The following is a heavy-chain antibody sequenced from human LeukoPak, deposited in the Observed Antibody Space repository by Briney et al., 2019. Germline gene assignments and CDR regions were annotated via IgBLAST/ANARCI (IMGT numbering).Heavy chain of an antibody. CDR1: GFTFSTYS. CDR2: INSYSTNI. CDR3: ARVGAAARGDY. D-gene: IGHD6-13*01. J-gene: IGHJ4*02. V-gene: IGHV3-21*04. Sequence: GGSLRLSCAASGFTFSTYSMNWVRQAPGKGLEWVSSINSYSTNIYYADSVKGRFTISRDNSKNTVDLQLNSLRGEDTALYYCARVGAAARGDYWGQGTLVTVSS.